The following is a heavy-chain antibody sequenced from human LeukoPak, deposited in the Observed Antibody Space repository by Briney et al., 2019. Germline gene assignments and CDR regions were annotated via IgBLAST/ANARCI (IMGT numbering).Heavy chain of an antibody. Sequence: GGSLRLSCAASGFTFSDYYMSWIRQAPGKGLEWVSYISTTGHIIHYADSVKGRFIISRDNAKNSLYLQMDSLRAEDTAVYYCARERLYTYGPDYWGQGTLVTVSS. V-gene: IGHV3-11*04. CDR2: ISTTGHII. D-gene: IGHD5-18*01. J-gene: IGHJ4*02. CDR3: ARERLYTYGPDY. CDR1: GFTFSDYY.